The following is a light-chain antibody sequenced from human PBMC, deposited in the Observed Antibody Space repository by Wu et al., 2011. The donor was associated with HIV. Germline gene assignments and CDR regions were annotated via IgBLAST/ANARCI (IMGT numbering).Light chain of an antibody. Sequence: EIVLTQSPGTLSLSPGERVTLSRRASQSVSSTFLAWYQQKPGQAPRLLIYGASSRATGIPDKFSGSGSGTDFTLAISRLEPEDFAVYYCQQYGSSPQTFGQGTKGGNET. CDR3: QQYGSSPQT. CDR1: QSVSSTF. V-gene: IGKV3-20*01. J-gene: IGKJ1*01. CDR2: GAS.